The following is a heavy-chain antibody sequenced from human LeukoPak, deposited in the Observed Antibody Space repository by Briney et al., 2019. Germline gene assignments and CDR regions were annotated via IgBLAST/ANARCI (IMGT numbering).Heavy chain of an antibody. V-gene: IGHV3-21*01. D-gene: IGHD3-9*01. CDR3: ARDQDYHILTAAENWFDP. J-gene: IGHJ5*02. CDR1: GFTFSSYS. CDR2: ISSSSSHI. Sequence: PGGSLRLSCAASGFTFSSYSMNWVRQAPGKGLEWVSSISSSSSHIYYADSVKGRFTISRDNAKNSLYLQMNSLRAEDTAVYYCARDQDYHILTAAENWFDPWGQGTLVSVSS.